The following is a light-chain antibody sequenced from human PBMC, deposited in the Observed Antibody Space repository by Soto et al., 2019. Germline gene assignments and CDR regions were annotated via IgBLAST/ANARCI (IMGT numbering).Light chain of an antibody. CDR1: SSNIGFNY. Sequence: QLVLTQPPSASGTPGQRVTISCSGSSSNIGFNYVYWYQQLPGTAPKLLIYLNNQRPSGVPDRFSGSKSGTSVSLAISGLRSEDEAFYYCATWDDSLRGPVFGGGTKVTVL. CDR3: ATWDDSLRGPV. V-gene: IGLV1-47*01. J-gene: IGLJ3*02. CDR2: LNN.